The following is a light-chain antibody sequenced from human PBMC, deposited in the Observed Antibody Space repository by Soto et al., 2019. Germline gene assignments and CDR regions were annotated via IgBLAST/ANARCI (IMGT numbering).Light chain of an antibody. V-gene: IGKV3-20*01. Sequence: EIVLTHSPGTLSLSPRERATLSCRASQSVSSSYLAWYQQKPGQAPRLLIYGASSRATGIPDRFSGSGSGTDFTLTISRLEPEDFAVYYCQQYGSSPPGLTFGGGTKVEIK. CDR3: QQYGSSPPGLT. J-gene: IGKJ4*01. CDR2: GAS. CDR1: QSVSSSY.